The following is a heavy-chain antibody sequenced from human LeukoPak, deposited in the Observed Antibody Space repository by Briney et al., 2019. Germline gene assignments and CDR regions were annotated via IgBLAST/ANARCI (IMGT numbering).Heavy chain of an antibody. J-gene: IGHJ1*01. CDR2: ISSSSSTI. Sequence: GRSLRLSCAASGFTFSSYSMNWVRQAPGKGLEWVSYISSSSSTIYYADSVKGRFTISRDNAKNSLYLQMNSLRAEDTAVYYCARGFVGATREYFQHWGQGTLVTVSS. CDR1: GFTFSSYS. CDR3: ARGFVGATREYFQH. D-gene: IGHD1-26*01. V-gene: IGHV3-48*01.